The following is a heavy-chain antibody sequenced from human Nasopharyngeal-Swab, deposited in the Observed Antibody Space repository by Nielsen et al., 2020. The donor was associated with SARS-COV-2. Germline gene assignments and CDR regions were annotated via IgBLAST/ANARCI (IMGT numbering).Heavy chain of an antibody. CDR2: IYYSGST. CDR1: GYSISSGHY. D-gene: IGHD1-14*01. CDR3: ARVTTPAYYYYMDV. J-gene: IGHJ6*03. Sequence: SETLSLTCAVSGYSISSGHYWSWIRQPPGKGLEWIGYIYYSGSTNYNPSLKSRVTISVDTSKNQFSLKLSSVTAADTAVYYCARVTTPAYYYYMDVWGKGTTVTVSS. V-gene: IGHV4-61*01.